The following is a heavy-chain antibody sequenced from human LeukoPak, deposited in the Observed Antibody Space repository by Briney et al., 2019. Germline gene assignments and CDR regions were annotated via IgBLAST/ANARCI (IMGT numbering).Heavy chain of an antibody. CDR2: VHYSGTA. CDR3: ARGYGDFRVEGRYFHS. CDR1: DGSITNYD. D-gene: IGHD4-17*01. Sequence: SETLSLTCTVSDGSITNYDWCWVRQPPGKGLEFIGHVHYSGTANYNPSLRSRVTISIDTSKKHFFLKLKSVTAADTAVYYCARGYGDFRVEGRYFHSWGQGTLVTVSS. V-gene: IGHV4-59*01. J-gene: IGHJ4*02.